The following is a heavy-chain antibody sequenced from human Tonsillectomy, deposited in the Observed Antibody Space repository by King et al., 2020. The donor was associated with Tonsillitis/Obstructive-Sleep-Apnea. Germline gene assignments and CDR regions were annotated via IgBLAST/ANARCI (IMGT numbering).Heavy chain of an antibody. CDR3: ARTQVVPAAMSYDAFDI. D-gene: IGHD2-2*01. CDR1: GGSFSGYY. V-gene: IGHV4-34*01. J-gene: IGHJ3*02. Sequence: VQLQQWGAGLLKPSETLSLTCAVYGGSFSGYYWSWIRQPPGKGLEWIGEINHSGSTNYNPSLKSRVTISVDTSKNQFSLKLSSVTAADTAVYYCARTQVVPAAMSYDAFDIWGQGTMVTVSS. CDR2: INHSGST.